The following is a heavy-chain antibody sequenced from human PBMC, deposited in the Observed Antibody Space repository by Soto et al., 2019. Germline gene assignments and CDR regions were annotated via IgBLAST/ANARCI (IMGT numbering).Heavy chain of an antibody. CDR2: INPSDGGT. D-gene: IGHD6-6*01. CDR1: GYTFTNYH. CDR3: ARPRIAARHGGFDY. J-gene: IGHJ4*02. V-gene: IGHV1-46*01. Sequence: WASVKVSCKTSGYTFTNYHIHWVRQAPGQGLEWLGIINPSDGGTGYAQKFQGRVTMTRDTSTSTVYMEMSSLRSEDTAVYYCARPRIAARHGGFDYWGQGTLVTVSS.